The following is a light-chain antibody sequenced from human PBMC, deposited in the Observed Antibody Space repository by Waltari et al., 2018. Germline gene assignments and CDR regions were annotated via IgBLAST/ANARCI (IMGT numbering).Light chain of an antibody. J-gene: IGKJ2*01. V-gene: IGKV1-39*01. CDR2: GTS. CDR3: QQSYDSLYT. CDR1: ESITGY. Sequence: IQLTQSPSSLAASVGDRVTITCRASESITGYLNWYQQKPGKAPNLLISGTSNLQGGVPSRFSGSGSGTDFTLTISSLDPEDFASYYCQQSYDSLYTFGQGTKLEI.